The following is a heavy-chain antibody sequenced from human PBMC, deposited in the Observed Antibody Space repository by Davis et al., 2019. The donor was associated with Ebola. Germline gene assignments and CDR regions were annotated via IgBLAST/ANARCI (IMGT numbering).Heavy chain of an antibody. V-gene: IGHV1-8*01. CDR2: MSANSGYT. CDR3: ARDGRRFYTGSYPGNCDY. CDR1: GYPFTDYD. D-gene: IGHD1-26*01. Sequence: ASVKVSCKASGYPFTDYDVFWVRQAPGQGLEWMGRMSANSGYTVYTQKFQGRVSMTRDTSISTAYMELRSLRSDDTAVYYCARDGRRFYTGSYPGNCDYWGQGTLVTVSS. J-gene: IGHJ4*02.